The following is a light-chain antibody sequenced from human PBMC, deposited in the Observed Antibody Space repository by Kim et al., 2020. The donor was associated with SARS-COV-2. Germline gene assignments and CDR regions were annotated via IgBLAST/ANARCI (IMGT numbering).Light chain of an antibody. CDR3: QAWDNSAGV. J-gene: IGLJ1*01. CDR1: GLGNKY. Sequence: VSPGQTASITCSGDGLGNKYASWYQQRSGQSPVLVIYQDSKRPSGIPGRFSGSNSGNTATLTISGTQAMDEADYYCQAWDNSAGVFGTGTKVTVL. CDR2: QDS. V-gene: IGLV3-1*01.